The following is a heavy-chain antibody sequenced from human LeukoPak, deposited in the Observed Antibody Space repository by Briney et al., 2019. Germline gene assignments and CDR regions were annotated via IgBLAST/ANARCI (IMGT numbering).Heavy chain of an antibody. V-gene: IGHV3-11*06. CDR2: INGRGTYI. D-gene: IGHD1-1*01. CDR3: ARSGREATEIDY. J-gene: IGHJ4*02. CDR1: GFTFSDYF. Sequence: GGSLRLSCAASGFTFSDYFMSWVRQAPGKGLEWLSYINGRGTYIDYAESLKGRITISRDNAQNSLYLQMNSLRVEDTAVYYCARSGREATEIDYWGQGTLVTVSS.